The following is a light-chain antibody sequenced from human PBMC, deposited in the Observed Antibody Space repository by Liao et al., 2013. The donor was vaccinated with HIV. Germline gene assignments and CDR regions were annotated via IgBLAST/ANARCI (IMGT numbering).Light chain of an antibody. CDR1: SIGSKS. CDR3: HVWDSGIVF. V-gene: IGLV3-9*01. J-gene: IGLJ2*01. CDR2: QDD. Sequence: SYDLTQTPSVSVSPGKTASISCGGDSIGSKSVHWYQQRPGQSPLLVMYQDDKRPSGIPERFSASNSGNTATLTITGAQVGDEADYHCHVWDSGIVFFGGGTKVTVL.